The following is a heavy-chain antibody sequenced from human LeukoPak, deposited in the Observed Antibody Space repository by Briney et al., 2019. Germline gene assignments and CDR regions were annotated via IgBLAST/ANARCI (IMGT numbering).Heavy chain of an antibody. CDR3: AKDIGYNWNDGFSVDI. V-gene: IGHV3-9*01. CDR1: GFTFSSYG. CDR2: ISWNSGSI. J-gene: IGHJ3*02. Sequence: PGGSLRLSCAASGFTFSSYGMSWVRQAPGKGLEWDSGISWNSGSIGYADSVKGRFTISRDNAKNSLYLQMNSLRAEDTALYYCAKDIGYNWNDGFSVDIWGQGTMVTVSS. D-gene: IGHD1-1*01.